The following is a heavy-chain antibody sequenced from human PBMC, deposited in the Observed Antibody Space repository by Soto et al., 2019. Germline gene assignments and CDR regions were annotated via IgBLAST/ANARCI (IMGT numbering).Heavy chain of an antibody. Sequence: EVQLVESGGGLVKPGGSLRLSCAASGFTFSSYSMNWVRQAPGKGLEWVSSISSSSSYIYYADSVKGRFTISRDNAKNSLYLQMNSLRAEDTAVYYGARGGAVTTSEFDYWGQGTLVTVSS. J-gene: IGHJ4*02. V-gene: IGHV3-21*01. CDR1: GFTFSSYS. CDR2: ISSSSSYI. CDR3: ARGGAVTTSEFDY. D-gene: IGHD4-17*01.